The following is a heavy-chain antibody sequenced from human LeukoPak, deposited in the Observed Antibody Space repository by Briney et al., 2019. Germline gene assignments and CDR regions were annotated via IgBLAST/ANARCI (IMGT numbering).Heavy chain of an antibody. CDR1: GYTFTSYG. CDR3: ARDIGYCGDDCLAFDAFDI. D-gene: IGHD2-21*01. V-gene: IGHV1-18*01. Sequence: ASVKVSCKASGYTFTSYGISWVRQAPGQGLEWMGWISAYNGNTNYAQKLQGRVTMTTDTSTSTAYMELRSLRSDDTAVYYCARDIGYCGDDCLAFDAFDIWGQGTMVTVSS. J-gene: IGHJ3*02. CDR2: ISAYNGNT.